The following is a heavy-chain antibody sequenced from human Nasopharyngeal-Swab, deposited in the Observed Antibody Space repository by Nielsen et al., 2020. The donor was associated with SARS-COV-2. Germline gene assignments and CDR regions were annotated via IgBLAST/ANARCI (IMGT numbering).Heavy chain of an antibody. CDR3: ARALWGSYYYGMDV. J-gene: IGHJ6*02. CDR1: GFIFSSYG. CDR2: ISYDGSYK. Sequence: GESLKISCAASGFIFSSYGMSWVRQAPGKGLEWVATISYDGSYKNYGDSVKGRFTISRDNSKNTLYLQMNSLRSEDTAVYYCARALWGSYYYGMDVWGQGTTVTVSS. D-gene: IGHD7-27*01. V-gene: IGHV3-30*03.